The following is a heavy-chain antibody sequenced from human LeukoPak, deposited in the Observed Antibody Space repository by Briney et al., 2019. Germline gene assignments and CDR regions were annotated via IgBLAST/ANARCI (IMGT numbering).Heavy chain of an antibody. CDR2: ISGSGGST. CDR3: AKDQVSGSHAFDI. V-gene: IGHV3-23*01. CDR1: GFTFSNDA. J-gene: IGHJ3*02. Sequence: GGSLRLSCAASGFTFSNDAMSWVRQAPGKGLEWVSGISGSGGSTYYADSVKGRFTISRDNSKNTLYLHMNSLRAEDTAVYYCAKDQVSGSHAFDIWGQGTMVTVAS. D-gene: IGHD1-26*01.